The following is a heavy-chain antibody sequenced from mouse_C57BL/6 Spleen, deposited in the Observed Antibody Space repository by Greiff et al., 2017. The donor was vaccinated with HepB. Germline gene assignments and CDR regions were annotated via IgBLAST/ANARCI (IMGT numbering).Heavy chain of an antibody. CDR2: IYPGDGDT. CDR1: GYAFSSSW. Sequence: LQESGPELVKPGASVKISCKASGYAFSSSWMNWVKQRPGKGLEWIGRIYPGDGDTNYNGKFKGKATLTADKSSSTAYMQLSSLTSEDSAVYFCARESVSTVVAPHFDYWGQGTTLTVSS. CDR3: ARESVSTVVAPHFDY. D-gene: IGHD1-1*01. V-gene: IGHV1-82*01. J-gene: IGHJ2*01.